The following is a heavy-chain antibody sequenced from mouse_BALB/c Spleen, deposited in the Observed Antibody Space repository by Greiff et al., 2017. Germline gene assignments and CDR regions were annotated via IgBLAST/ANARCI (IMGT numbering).Heavy chain of an antibody. CDR2: ISYSGST. V-gene: IGHV3-8*02. Sequence: EVQRVESGPSLVKPSQTLSLTCSVTGDSITSGYWNWIRKFPGNKLEYMGYISYSGSTYYNPSLKSRISITRDTSKNQYYLQLNSVTTEDTATYYCARFGYDVNAMDYWGQGTSVTVSS. CDR3: ARFGYDVNAMDY. D-gene: IGHD2-2*01. CDR1: GDSITSGY. J-gene: IGHJ4*01.